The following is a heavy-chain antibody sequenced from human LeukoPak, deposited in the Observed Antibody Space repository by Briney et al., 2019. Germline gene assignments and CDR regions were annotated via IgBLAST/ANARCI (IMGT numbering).Heavy chain of an antibody. V-gene: IGHV1-2*02. D-gene: IGHD2-21*02. Sequence: ASVKVSCKASGYTFTGYYMHWVRQAPGQGLEWMGWINPNSGGTNYAQKFQGRVTMTRDTSISTAYMELRSLRSDDTAVYYCARDLEGTAIRYFYMDVWGKGTTVAVSS. CDR2: INPNSGGT. J-gene: IGHJ6*03. CDR3: ARDLEGTAIRYFYMDV. CDR1: GYTFTGYY.